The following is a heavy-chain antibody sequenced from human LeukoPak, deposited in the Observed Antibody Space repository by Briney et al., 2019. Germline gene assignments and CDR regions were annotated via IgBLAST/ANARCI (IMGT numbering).Heavy chain of an antibody. V-gene: IGHV4-39*01. Sequence: PSETLSLTCSVSGGYISSSSYYWGWIRQPPGKGLERIASIYYSGSTYYNPSLKSRVTISVDKSKNQFSLRLSSVTAADTAVYYCARQGRNRDFCSSISCHYFDFWGQGALATVSS. CDR3: ARQGRNRDFCSSISCHYFDF. D-gene: IGHD2-2*01. CDR2: IYYSGST. CDR1: GGYISSSSYY. J-gene: IGHJ4*02.